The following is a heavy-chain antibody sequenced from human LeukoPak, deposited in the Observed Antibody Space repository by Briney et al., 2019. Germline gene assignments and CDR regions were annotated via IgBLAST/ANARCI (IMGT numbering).Heavy chain of an antibody. D-gene: IGHD4-17*01. Sequence: SETLSLTCAVYGGSFSGYYWSWIRQPPGKGLEWIGEINHSGSTNYNPSLKSRVTISVDTSKNQFSLKLSSVTAADTAVYYCARGTTTTVVIYYFNYWGQGTLVTVSS. CDR1: GGSFSGYY. J-gene: IGHJ4*02. CDR2: INHSGST. V-gene: IGHV4-34*01. CDR3: ARGTTTTVVIYYFNY.